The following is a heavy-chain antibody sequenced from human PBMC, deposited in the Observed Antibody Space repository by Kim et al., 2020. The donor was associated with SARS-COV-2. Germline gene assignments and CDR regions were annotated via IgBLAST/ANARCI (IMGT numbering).Heavy chain of an antibody. CDR1: GYTFTSYA. V-gene: IGHV1-3*01. J-gene: IGHJ6*04. CDR3: SRDGRLLWFGELLLRHYGMDV. D-gene: IGHD3-10*01. Sequence: ASVKVSCKASGYTFTSYAMHWVRQAPGQRLEWMGWINAGNGNTKYSQKLQGRVTITRDTSASTAYMELSSLRSEDTAVYYCSRDGRLLWFGELLLRHYGMDVWGAGNTVTVSS. CDR2: INAGNGNT.